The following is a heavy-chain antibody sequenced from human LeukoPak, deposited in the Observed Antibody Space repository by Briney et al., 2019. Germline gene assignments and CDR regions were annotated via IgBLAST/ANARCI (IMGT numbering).Heavy chain of an antibody. Sequence: SETLSLTCAVYGGSFSGYYWSWIPQPPGKGLEGIGEINHSGSTNYNPSLKSRVTISVDTSKNQFSLKLSSVTAADTAVYYCARGRGTGTVYYYYYMDVWGKGTTVTVSS. CDR1: GGSFSGYY. J-gene: IGHJ6*03. CDR2: INHSGST. CDR3: ARGRGTGTVYYYYYMDV. V-gene: IGHV4-34*01. D-gene: IGHD1-1*01.